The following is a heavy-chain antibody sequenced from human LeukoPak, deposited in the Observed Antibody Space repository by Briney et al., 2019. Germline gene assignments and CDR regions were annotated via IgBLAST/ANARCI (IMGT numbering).Heavy chain of an antibody. Sequence: GGTLRLSCAASGFTFNTYGMNWVRQAPGKGLEWVSAISGSGGSTYYADSVKGRFTISRDNAKNTLYLQMNSLRAEDTAVYYCATPRGSGSYLAFDYWGQGTLVTVSS. V-gene: IGHV3-23*01. D-gene: IGHD1-26*01. CDR3: ATPRGSGSYLAFDY. CDR1: GFTFNTYG. CDR2: ISGSGGST. J-gene: IGHJ4*02.